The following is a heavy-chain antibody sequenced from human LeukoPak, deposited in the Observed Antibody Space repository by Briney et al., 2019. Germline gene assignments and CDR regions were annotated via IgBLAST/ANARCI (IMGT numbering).Heavy chain of an antibody. J-gene: IGHJ4*02. CDR3: AKDRRFLYDSSGYYPYYFDY. CDR1: GFTFSSYA. CDR2: ISGSGGST. V-gene: IGHV3-23*01. Sequence: GGSLRLSCAASGFTFSSYAMNWVRQAPGKGLEWVSEISGSGGSTYYADSVKGRFTISRDNSKNTLYLQMNSLRAEDTAIYYCAKDRRFLYDSSGYYPYYFDYWGQGTLVTVSS. D-gene: IGHD3-22*01.